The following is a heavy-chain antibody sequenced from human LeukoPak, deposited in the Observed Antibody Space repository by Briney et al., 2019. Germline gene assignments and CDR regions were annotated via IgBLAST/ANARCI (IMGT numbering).Heavy chain of an antibody. CDR1: GGTFSTYA. Sequence: GASVKVSCKASGGTFSTYAINWVRQAPGQGLEWMGRIIPIPNTANYAQKFQGRVTTTADKSTNTAYMELSSLTSEDTAVYYCARGNSSWSPTLDPWGQGTLVTASS. CDR2: IIPIPNTA. D-gene: IGHD6-13*01. CDR3: ARGNSSWSPTLDP. V-gene: IGHV1-69*04. J-gene: IGHJ5*02.